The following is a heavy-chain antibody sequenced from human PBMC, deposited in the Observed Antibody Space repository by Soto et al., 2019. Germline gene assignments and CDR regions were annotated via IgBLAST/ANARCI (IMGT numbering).Heavy chain of an antibody. D-gene: IGHD4-17*01. CDR2: ISYDGSNK. J-gene: IGHJ6*02. CDR3: AKDLVYGDYDQYGMDV. V-gene: IGHV3-30-3*01. Sequence: PGGSLRLSCAASGFTFSSYAMHWVRQAPGKGLEWVAVISYDGSNKYYADSVKGRFTISRDNSKNTLYLQMNSLRAEDTAVYYCAKDLVYGDYDQYGMDVWGQGTTVTVSS. CDR1: GFTFSSYA.